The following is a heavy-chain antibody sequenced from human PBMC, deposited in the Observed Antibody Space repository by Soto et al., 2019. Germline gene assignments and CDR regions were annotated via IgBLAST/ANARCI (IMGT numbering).Heavy chain of an antibody. D-gene: IGHD5-18*01. CDR1: GYTFISYY. Sequence: GASVKVSCKASGYTFISYYMNWVRQAPGQGLEWMGMINPSGGSTSYAQKFQGGATMTRDTSTSTVYMELSSLRSEDTAVYYCAREDTANGGAFDIWGQGTMVTVSS. J-gene: IGHJ3*02. CDR2: INPSGGST. CDR3: AREDTANGGAFDI. V-gene: IGHV1-46*01.